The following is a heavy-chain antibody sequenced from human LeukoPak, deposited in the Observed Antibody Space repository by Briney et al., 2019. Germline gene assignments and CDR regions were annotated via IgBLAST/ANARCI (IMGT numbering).Heavy chain of an antibody. CDR3: ARHIPRGNNYFDY. Sequence: PGGSLRLSCAASGFTFSSYWMSWVRQAPGKGLEWVAHIKEDGSGKYYVDSVKGRFTISRDNAKNSLYLQMNSLRAEDTAMYYCARHIPRGNNYFDYWGQGTLVTVSS. J-gene: IGHJ4*02. D-gene: IGHD3-16*01. CDR1: GFTFSSYW. CDR2: IKEDGSGK. V-gene: IGHV3-7*01.